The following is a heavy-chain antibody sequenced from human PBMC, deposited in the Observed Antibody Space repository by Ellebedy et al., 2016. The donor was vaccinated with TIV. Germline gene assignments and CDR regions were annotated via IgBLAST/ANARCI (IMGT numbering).Heavy chain of an antibody. CDR3: ARGGFRTGYYKVSGFDY. D-gene: IGHD3-9*01. CDR2: IKQDGSEK. J-gene: IGHJ4*02. V-gene: IGHV3-7*01. CDR1: GFTFSSYW. Sequence: GESLKISCAASGFTFSSYWMSWVRQAPGKGLEWVANIKQDGSEKYYVDSVKGRFTISRDNAKNSLYLQMNSLRAEDTAVYYCARGGFRTGYYKVSGFDYWGQGTLVTVSS.